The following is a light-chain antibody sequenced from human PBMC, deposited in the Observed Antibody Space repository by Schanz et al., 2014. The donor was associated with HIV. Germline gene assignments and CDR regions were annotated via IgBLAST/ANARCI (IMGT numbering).Light chain of an antibody. CDR3: GSYTTSSTLV. CDR1: SSDIGGYKY. CDR2: DVD. J-gene: IGLJ2*01. Sequence: QSVLTQPASVSGSPGQSITISCTGTSSDIGGYKYVPWYQHHPGKAPKLLIFDVDNRPSGVSHRFSAYKSGNTASLTISGLQADDEADYYCGSYTTSSTLVFGGGTKLTVL. V-gene: IGLV2-14*03.